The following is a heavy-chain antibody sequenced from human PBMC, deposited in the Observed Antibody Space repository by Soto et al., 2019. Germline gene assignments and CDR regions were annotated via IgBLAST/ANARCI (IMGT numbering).Heavy chain of an antibody. CDR1: GFSFSDYA. Sequence: PGEAMRFACAASGFSFSDYAMSWVRQAPGKGLEWVSVISESGGSTHYADSVRGRFTVSRDNSKSSLSLRMNSLRDEDTAVYFCAKRSPYSSGRYSPIFDYWGHGALVTVSS. D-gene: IGHD6-25*01. J-gene: IGHJ4*01. CDR3: AKRSPYSSGRYSPIFDY. CDR2: ISESGGST. V-gene: IGHV3-23*01.